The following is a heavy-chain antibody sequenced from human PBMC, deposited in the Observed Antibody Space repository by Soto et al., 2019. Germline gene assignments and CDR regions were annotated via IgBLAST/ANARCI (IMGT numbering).Heavy chain of an antibody. J-gene: IGHJ4*02. CDR2: ISYDGSNK. CDR1: GFTFSSYA. Sequence: PGGSLRLSCAASGFTFSSYAMHWVRQAPGKGLEWVAVISYDGSNKYYADSVKGRFTISRDNSKNTLYLQMNSLRAEDTAVYYCARDYILYGRGYSYGDDYWGQGTLVTVSS. D-gene: IGHD5-18*01. CDR3: ARDYILYGRGYSYGDDY. V-gene: IGHV3-30-3*01.